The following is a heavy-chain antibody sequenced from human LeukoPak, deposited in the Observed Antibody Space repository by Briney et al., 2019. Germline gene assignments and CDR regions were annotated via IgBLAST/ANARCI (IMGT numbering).Heavy chain of an antibody. CDR2: ISGSGDST. D-gene: IGHD3-10*01. Sequence: GGSLRLSCGASGFSFRNYAMHWVRQAPGKGLVWVSAISGSGDSTYYADSVKGRFTISRDNSKNTLYLQMNSLRAEDTAVYYCAKVPLITMVRGVAYFDYWGQGTLVTVSS. V-gene: IGHV3-23*01. CDR3: AKVPLITMVRGVAYFDY. J-gene: IGHJ4*02. CDR1: GFSFRNYA.